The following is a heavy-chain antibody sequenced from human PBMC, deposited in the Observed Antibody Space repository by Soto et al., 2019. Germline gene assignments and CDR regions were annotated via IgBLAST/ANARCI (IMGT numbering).Heavy chain of an antibody. CDR1: GGSITSSGSA. CDR3: ARQIHTQGLEYYFDS. D-gene: IGHD3-3*01. J-gene: IGHJ4*02. V-gene: IGHV4-39*01. CDR2: IDYSGNI. Sequence: QLQLQESGPGLVKPSETLSLTCNASGGSITSSGSAWGRIRQSPGKWLEWIGTIDYSGNIYYIPSFKSRITISVDTSQNQISLRQSSVTAADTSVYYCARQIHTQGLEYYFDSWGQGTLVTVSS.